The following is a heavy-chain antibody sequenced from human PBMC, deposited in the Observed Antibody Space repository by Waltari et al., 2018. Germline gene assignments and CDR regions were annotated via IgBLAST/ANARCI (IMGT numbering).Heavy chain of an antibody. CDR1: GFTFSSYA. V-gene: IGHV3-23*01. D-gene: IGHD2-8*01. Sequence: EVQLLESGGGLVQPGGSLRLPCAASGFTFSSYAMSWVRQAPGKGLEWVSTISGSGGLTYYADSVKGRFTISRDNSKNTLYLQMNSLRAEDTAVYYCAKGYCTNGVCYNDYWGQGTLVTVSS. CDR3: AKGYCTNGVCYNDY. CDR2: ISGSGGLT. J-gene: IGHJ4*02.